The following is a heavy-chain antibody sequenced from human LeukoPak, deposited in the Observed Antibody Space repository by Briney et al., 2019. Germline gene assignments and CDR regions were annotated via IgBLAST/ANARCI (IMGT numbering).Heavy chain of an antibody. CDR2: IYYSGST. D-gene: IGHD6-19*01. V-gene: IGHV4-59*01. CDR3: ARDRDSSGLTDY. CDR1: GDSISRYY. J-gene: IGHJ4*02. Sequence: PSETLSLTCTVSGDSISRYYGSWIRQPPGKGLEWIGYIYYSGSTNYNPSLKSRVTISVDTSKNQFSLKLSSVTAVDTAVYYCARDRDSSGLTDYWGQGTLVTVSS.